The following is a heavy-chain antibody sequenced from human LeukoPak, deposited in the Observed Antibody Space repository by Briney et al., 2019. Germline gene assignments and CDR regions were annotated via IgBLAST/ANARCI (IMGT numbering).Heavy chain of an antibody. J-gene: IGHJ4*02. V-gene: IGHV4-39*07. D-gene: IGHD3-22*01. CDR3: ARADYDTSAYYYTFDY. CDR2: IYYSGST. Sequence: SETLSLTCTVSGGSISSSSYFWGWIRQPPGKGLEWIGSIYYSGSTYYNPSLKSRVTISVDMSKNQFSLKLSSVTAADTAVYYCARADYDTSAYYYTFDYWGQGTLVTVSS. CDR1: GGSISSSSYF.